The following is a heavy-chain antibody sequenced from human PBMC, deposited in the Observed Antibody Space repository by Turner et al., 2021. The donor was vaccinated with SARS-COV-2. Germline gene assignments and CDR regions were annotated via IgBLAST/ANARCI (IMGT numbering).Heavy chain of an antibody. CDR2: INPNRGGT. CDR3: ARGGLYYYDSSAYYGDAFDI. J-gene: IGHJ3*02. V-gene: IGHV1-2*02. D-gene: IGHD3-22*01. CDR1: GYTFTGYY. Sequence: QVQLVQSGAEVKKPGASVKVSCKASGYTFTGYYMHWVRQAPGQGREWMGWINPNRGGTNYAQNFQGRVTMTRDTSINTAYMDLSRLRSDDTAGYYCARGGLYYYDSSAYYGDAFDIWGQGTMVTVSS.